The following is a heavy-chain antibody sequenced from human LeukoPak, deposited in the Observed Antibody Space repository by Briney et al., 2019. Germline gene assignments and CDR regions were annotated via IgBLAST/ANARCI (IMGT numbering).Heavy chain of an antibody. J-gene: IGHJ4*02. CDR2: IYPGDSDI. D-gene: IGHD6-6*01. CDR3: ARFNAVSYSSSSVSASGFDY. V-gene: IGHV5-51*01. CDR1: GYSFTSYW. Sequence: GESLKISCKGSGYSFTSYWSGWVRQMAGKGLEWMGIIYPGDSDIRYSPSFQGQVTISADKSISTAYLLWSSLKASDTAMYYCARFNAVSYSSSSVSASGFDYWGQGTLVTVSS.